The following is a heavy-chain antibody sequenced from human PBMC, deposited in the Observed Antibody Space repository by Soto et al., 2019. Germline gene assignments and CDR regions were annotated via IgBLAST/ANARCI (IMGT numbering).Heavy chain of an antibody. CDR2: ISYDGSNK. J-gene: IGHJ6*02. CDR1: GFTFSSYG. D-gene: IGHD6-19*01. V-gene: IGHV3-30*18. CDR3: AKGPFIAVAAMDYYYGMDV. Sequence: QVQLVESGGGVVQPGRSLRLSCAASGFTFSSYGMHWVRQAPGKGLEWVAVISYDGSNKYYADSVKGRFTISRDNSKNTLYLQMNSLRAEDTAVYYCAKGPFIAVAAMDYYYGMDVWGQGTTVTVSS.